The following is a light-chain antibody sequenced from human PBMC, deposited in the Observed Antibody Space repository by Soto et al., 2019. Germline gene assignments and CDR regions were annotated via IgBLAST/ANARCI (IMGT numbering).Light chain of an antibody. V-gene: IGKV3-11*01. CDR1: ESVSSY. CDR3: QQYSRWPRET. J-gene: IGKJ3*01. Sequence: EIVFTQSPATLSLSPGDRVTLSCRASESVSSYLTWYQQKPGQAPRLLIYEASKRAPGIPARFSGSGSGTDFTLTISSLETEDFAVYFCQQYSRWPRETFGPGTKVDI. CDR2: EAS.